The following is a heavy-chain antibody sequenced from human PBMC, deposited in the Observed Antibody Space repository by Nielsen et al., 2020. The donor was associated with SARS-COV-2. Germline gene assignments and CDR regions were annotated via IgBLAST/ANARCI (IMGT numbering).Heavy chain of an antibody. CDR2: ISSSSSYT. D-gene: IGHD4-11*01. Sequence: GESLKISCAASGFTFSDYYMSWIRQAPGKGLEWVSYISSSSSYTNYADSVKGRFTISRDNAKNSLYLQMNSLRPEDTALYYCARDYSNDGWFDPWGQGTLVTVSS. V-gene: IGHV3-11*06. J-gene: IGHJ5*02. CDR1: GFTFSDYY. CDR3: ARDYSNDGWFDP.